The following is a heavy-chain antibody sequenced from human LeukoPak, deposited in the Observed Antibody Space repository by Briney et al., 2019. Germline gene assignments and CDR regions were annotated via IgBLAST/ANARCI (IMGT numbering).Heavy chain of an antibody. D-gene: IGHD6-19*01. J-gene: IGHJ4*02. CDR2: IYYSGST. CDR3: ARQKGYSSGRYFDY. CDR1: GGSISSSSYY. Sequence: SETLSLTCTVSGGSISSSSYYWGWIRQPPGKGLEWIGSIYYSGSTYYNPSLKSRVTISVDTSKNQFSLKLSSVTAADTAVYYCARQKGYSSGRYFDYWGQGTLVTVSS. V-gene: IGHV4-39*01.